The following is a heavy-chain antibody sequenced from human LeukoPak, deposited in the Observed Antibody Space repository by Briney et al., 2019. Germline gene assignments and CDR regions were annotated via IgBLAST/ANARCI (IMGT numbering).Heavy chain of an antibody. J-gene: IGHJ4*02. CDR1: GFTFSSYS. CDR2: ISSSSSYI. Sequence: PGGSLRLSCAASGFTFSSYSMNWVRQAPGKGLEWVSSISSSSSYIYYADSVKGRFTISRDNAKNSLYLQMNSLRAEDTAVYYCARDSQQLGYYFDYWGQGTPVTVSS. D-gene: IGHD6-13*01. V-gene: IGHV3-21*01. CDR3: ARDSQQLGYYFDY.